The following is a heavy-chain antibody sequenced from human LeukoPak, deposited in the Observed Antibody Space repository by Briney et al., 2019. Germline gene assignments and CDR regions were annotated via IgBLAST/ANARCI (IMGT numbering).Heavy chain of an antibody. D-gene: IGHD2-21*02. CDR2: ISYDGSNK. V-gene: IGHV3-30*18. J-gene: IGHJ4*02. Sequence: GRSLRLSCAASGFTFSSYGMHWVRQAPGKGLEWVAVISYDGSNKYYADSVKGRFTISRDNSKTTLYLQMNSLRAEDTAVYYCAKDSGVTGDSPIDYWGQGTLVTVSS. CDR3: AKDSGVTGDSPIDY. CDR1: GFTFSSYG.